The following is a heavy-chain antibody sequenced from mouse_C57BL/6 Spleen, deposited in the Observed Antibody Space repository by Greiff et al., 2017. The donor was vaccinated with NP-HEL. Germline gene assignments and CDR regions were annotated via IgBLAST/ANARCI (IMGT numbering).Heavy chain of an antibody. CDR3: AREDGY. CDR1: GFTFSSYA. CDR2: ISDGGSYT. V-gene: IGHV5-4*01. Sequence: EVQVVESGGGLVKPGGSLKLSCAASGFTFSSYAMSWVRQTPEKRLEWVATISDGGSYTYYPDNVKGRFTISRDNAKNNLYLQMSHLKSEDTAMYYCAREDGYWGQGTTLTVSS. J-gene: IGHJ2*01.